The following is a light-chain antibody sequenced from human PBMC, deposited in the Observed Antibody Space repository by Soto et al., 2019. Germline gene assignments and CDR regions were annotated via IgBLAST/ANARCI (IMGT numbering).Light chain of an antibody. CDR3: GTWDSSLGAAV. V-gene: IGLV1-51*01. Sequence: QSVLTQPPSVSAAPGQRVTISCSGSSSNIGKNLVSWYQQLPRTAPKLLIYDNNKRPSGIPDRFSVSKSGTSATLGITGLQTGDEADYYCGTWDSSLGAAVFGGGTKLTVL. J-gene: IGLJ3*02. CDR2: DNN. CDR1: SSNIGKNL.